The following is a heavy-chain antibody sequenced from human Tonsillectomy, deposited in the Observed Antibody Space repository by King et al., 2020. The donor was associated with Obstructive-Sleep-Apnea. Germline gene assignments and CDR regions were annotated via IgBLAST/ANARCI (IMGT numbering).Heavy chain of an antibody. CDR1: GFTFSAYS. J-gene: IGHJ6*02. CDR2: ISGGGSTI. D-gene: IGHD3-3*01. V-gene: IGHV3-48*04. Sequence: QLVQSGGGVVQPGGSLRLSFEVSGFTFSAYSMSWVRQAPGEGLGWLSYISGGGSTIYYADSVGGRFTISRENAKNSLSLQMNSLRGDDTAVYFCVRAQYFDFRSGAYYYAMDVWGQGTTVTVSS. CDR3: VRAQYFDFRSGAYYYAMDV.